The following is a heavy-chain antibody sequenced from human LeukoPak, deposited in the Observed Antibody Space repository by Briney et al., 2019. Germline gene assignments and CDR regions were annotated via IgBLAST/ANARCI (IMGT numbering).Heavy chain of an antibody. CDR3: ARDGGSYKFPDY. CDR2: ISAYNGNT. D-gene: IGHD1-26*01. V-gene: IGHV1-18*01. Sequence: ASVKVSCKASGGTFSSYAISWVRQAPGQGLEWTGWISAYNGNTNYAQKLQGRVTMTTDTSTSTAYMELRSLRSDDTAVYYCARDGGSYKFPDYWGQGTLVTVSS. CDR1: GGTFSSYA. J-gene: IGHJ4*02.